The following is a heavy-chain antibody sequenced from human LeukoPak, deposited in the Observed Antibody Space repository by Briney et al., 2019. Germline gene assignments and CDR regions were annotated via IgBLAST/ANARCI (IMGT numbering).Heavy chain of an antibody. D-gene: IGHD6-6*01. CDR2: INPSGGST. CDR1: GYTFTSYY. J-gene: IGHJ5*02. V-gene: IGHV1-46*01. Sequence: ASVKVSCKASGYTFTSYYMHWVRQAPGQGLEWMGIINPSGGSTSYAQKFQGRVTMTRDMSTSTVYMELSSLRSEGTAVYYCARATGVAARQLFWFDPWGQGTLVTVSS. CDR3: ARATGVAARQLFWFDP.